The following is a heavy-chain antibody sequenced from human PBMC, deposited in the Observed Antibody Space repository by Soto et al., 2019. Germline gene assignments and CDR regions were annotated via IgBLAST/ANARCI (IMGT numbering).Heavy chain of an antibody. CDR3: ARDDYYDSSGYLL. CDR1: GGSISSSSNH. J-gene: IGHJ4*02. CDR2: IYYSENT. D-gene: IGHD3-22*01. V-gene: IGHV4-39*02. Sequence: SETLSLTCTVSGGSISSSSNHWGWIRQPPGKGLEWIGNIYYSENTYYNTSLKSRVNISVDTSKNQFSLRLTSVTAADTAVYYCARDDYYDSSGYLLWGQGTQVTVSS.